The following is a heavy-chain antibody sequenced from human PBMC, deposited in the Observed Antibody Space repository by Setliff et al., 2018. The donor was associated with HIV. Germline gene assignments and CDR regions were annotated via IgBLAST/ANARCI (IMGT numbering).Heavy chain of an antibody. J-gene: IGHJ5*02. V-gene: IGHV1-69*05. CDR3: ARSVHSLYGDYATYFDP. CDR2: IIPTFTRA. D-gene: IGHD4-17*01. CDR1: GYTFTSYG. Sequence: GASVKVSCKASGYTFTSYGISWVRQAPGQGLEWMGGIIPTFTRANYAQKFQARVIITTDKSTSTAFMELTSLTSEDTAVYYCARSVHSLYGDYATYFDPWGQGTQVTVSS.